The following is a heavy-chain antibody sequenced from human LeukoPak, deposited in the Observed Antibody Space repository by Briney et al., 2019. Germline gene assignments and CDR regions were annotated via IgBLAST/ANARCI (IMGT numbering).Heavy chain of an antibody. Sequence: PGGSLRLSCAASGFTFSNAWMSWVRQAPGKGLEWVGRIKSKTDGGTTDYAAPVKGRFTISRDDSKNTLYLQMNSLKTEDTAVYYCTTDPYPGIWFGELLLDYWGQGTLVTVSS. V-gene: IGHV3-15*01. D-gene: IGHD3-10*01. CDR2: IKSKTDGGTT. J-gene: IGHJ4*02. CDR3: TTDPYPGIWFGELLLDY. CDR1: GFTFSNAW.